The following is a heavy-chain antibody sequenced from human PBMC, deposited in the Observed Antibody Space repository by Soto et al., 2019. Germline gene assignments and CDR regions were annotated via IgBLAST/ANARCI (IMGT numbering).Heavy chain of an antibody. CDR3: ARDGRGRDYYDSSGYPSYGMDV. J-gene: IGHJ6*02. Sequence: PGGSLKLSCAASGFTFSSYAMGWVRQAPGKGLEWVSAISGSGGSTYYADYVKGRVTISRDDSKNTLYLQMNSLRAEDTAVYYCARDGRGRDYYDSSGYPSYGMDVWGQGTTVTVSS. CDR2: ISGSGGST. D-gene: IGHD3-22*01. CDR1: GFTFSSYA. V-gene: IGHV3-23*01.